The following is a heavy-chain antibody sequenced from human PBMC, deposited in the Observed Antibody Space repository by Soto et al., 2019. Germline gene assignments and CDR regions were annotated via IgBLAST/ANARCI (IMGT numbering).Heavy chain of an antibody. CDR1: EFTFSSYS. CDR3: ARGIGHFDY. CDR2: ISFSSSTK. D-gene: IGHD2-21*01. J-gene: IGHJ4*02. Sequence: GGSLRLSCAASEFTFSSYSMNWVRQAPGKGLEWVSYISFSSSTKYYADSVQGRFTISRDNAKNSLYLQMNSLRAEDTAVYYCARGIGHFDYWGQGTLVTVSS. V-gene: IGHV3-48*01.